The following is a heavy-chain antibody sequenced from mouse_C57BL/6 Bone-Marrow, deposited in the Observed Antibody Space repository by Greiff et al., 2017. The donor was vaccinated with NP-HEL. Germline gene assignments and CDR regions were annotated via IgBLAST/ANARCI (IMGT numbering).Heavy chain of an antibody. CDR3: ARGGSSYLWYFDV. V-gene: IGHV1-50*01. Sequence: QVQLQQPGAELVKPGASVKLSCKASGYTFTSYWMQWVKQRPGQGLEWIGEIDPSDSYTNYNQKFKGKATLTVDTSSRTAYMQRSSLTTEDSAVYYCARGGSSYLWYFDVWGTGTTVTVSS. CDR2: IDPSDSYT. D-gene: IGHD1-1*01. J-gene: IGHJ1*03. CDR1: GYTFTSYW.